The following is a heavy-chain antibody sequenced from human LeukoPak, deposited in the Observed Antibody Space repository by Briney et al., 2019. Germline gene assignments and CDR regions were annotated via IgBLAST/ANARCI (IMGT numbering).Heavy chain of an antibody. CDR3: ARDSEDIVVVVAATRGGGIFDY. Sequence: ASVKVSCKASGYTFTSYGISWVRQAPGQGLEWMGWISAYNGNTNYAQKLQGRVTMTTDTSTSTAYMELRSLRSDDTAVYYCARDSEDIVVVVAATRGGGIFDYWGQGTLVTVSS. CDR2: ISAYNGNT. J-gene: IGHJ4*02. CDR1: GYTFTSYG. V-gene: IGHV1-18*01. D-gene: IGHD2-15*01.